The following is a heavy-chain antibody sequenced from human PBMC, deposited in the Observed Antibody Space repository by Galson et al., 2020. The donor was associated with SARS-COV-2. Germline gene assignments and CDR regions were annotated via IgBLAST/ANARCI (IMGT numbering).Heavy chain of an antibody. CDR1: GYTFTSYD. D-gene: IGHD3-22*01. V-gene: IGHV1-8*01. CDR3: ARPDYYDSSGYYPFAS. Sequence: ASVKVSCKASGYTFTSYDINWVRQATGQGLEWMGWMNPNSGNTGYAQKFQGRVTMTRNTSISTAYMKLSSLRSEDTAVYYCARPDYYDSSGYYPFASWGQGTLVTVSS. CDR2: MNPNSGNT. J-gene: IGHJ4*02.